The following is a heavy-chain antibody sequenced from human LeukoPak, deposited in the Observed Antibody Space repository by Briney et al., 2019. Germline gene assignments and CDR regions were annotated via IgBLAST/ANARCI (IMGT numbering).Heavy chain of an antibody. V-gene: IGHV4-4*02. CDR3: ARDLGYCSGGSCYSVYYFDY. Sequence: SGTLSLTCAVSGGSISSSNWWSWVRQPPGKGLEWIGEIYHSGSTNYNPSLKSRVTISVDKSKNQFSLKLSSVTAADTAVYYCARDLGYCSGGSCYSVYYFDYWGQGTLVTVSS. D-gene: IGHD2-15*01. CDR1: GGSISSSNW. J-gene: IGHJ4*02. CDR2: IYHSGST.